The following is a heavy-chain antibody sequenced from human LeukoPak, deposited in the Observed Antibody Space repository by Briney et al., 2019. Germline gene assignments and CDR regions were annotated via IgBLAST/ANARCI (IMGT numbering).Heavy chain of an antibody. D-gene: IGHD4-11*01. V-gene: IGHV4-59*08. CDR2: IYYSGNT. Sequence: PSETLPLTCTVSGGSISSYYWSWIRQPPGKGLAWIGYIYYSGNTDYNPSLKSRVTISVDTSRNQFSLKLSSVTAADMAVYYCARLSHSNYGYFEYWGQGTLVTVSS. CDR1: GGSISSYY. J-gene: IGHJ4*02. CDR3: ARLSHSNYGYFEY.